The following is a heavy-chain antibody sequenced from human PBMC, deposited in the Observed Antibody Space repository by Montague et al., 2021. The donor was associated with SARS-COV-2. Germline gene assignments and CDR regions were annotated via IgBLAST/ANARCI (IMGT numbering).Heavy chain of an antibody. D-gene: IGHD3-22*01. CDR3: ASPTYYDDSSGSDAFDI. J-gene: IGHJ3*02. CDR2: IYYSGST. Sequence: SETLSLTCTVSGASISSRSYYWGWIRQPPGKGLEWIGSIYYSGSTYYNPSLKSRVTISVDTSKNQFSLKLSSVTDADMAVYYCASPTYYDDSSGSDAFDIWGQGTMVTVSS. CDR1: GASISSRSYY. V-gene: IGHV4-39*01.